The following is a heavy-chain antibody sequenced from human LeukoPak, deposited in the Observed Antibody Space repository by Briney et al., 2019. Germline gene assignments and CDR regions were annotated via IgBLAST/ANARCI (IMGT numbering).Heavy chain of an antibody. D-gene: IGHD6-13*01. CDR3: ARSIAAAGTPRGY. V-gene: IGHV1-2*02. Sequence: ASVKVSCKASGYTVTGYYMHWVRQAPGQGLEWMGWINPNSGGTNYAQKFQGRVTMTRDTSISTAYMELSRLRSDDTAVYYCARSIAAAGTPRGYWGQGTLVTVAS. CDR1: GYTVTGYY. CDR2: INPNSGGT. J-gene: IGHJ4*02.